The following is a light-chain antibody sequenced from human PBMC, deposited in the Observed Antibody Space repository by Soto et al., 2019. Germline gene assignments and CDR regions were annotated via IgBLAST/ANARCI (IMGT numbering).Light chain of an antibody. CDR3: QRYDNWPLT. Sequence: DTVMSQPPPASCVHPGESPTLSSRASQSISGNLAWYQQGPGLAPRLLIYHTSTRATGVPARFSGSGSGTEFSLTISSLQSEDSAVYYCQRYDNWPLTFGGGAKVDIK. CDR1: QSISGN. J-gene: IGKJ4*01. V-gene: IGKV3-15*01. CDR2: HTS.